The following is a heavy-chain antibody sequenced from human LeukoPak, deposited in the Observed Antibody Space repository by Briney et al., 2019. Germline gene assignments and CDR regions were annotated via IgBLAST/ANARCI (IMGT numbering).Heavy chain of an antibody. CDR1: GFTFSSYA. V-gene: IGHV3-21*01. CDR3: ARDPYSGNYGDYYYYYMDV. CDR2: ITSSSSYI. D-gene: IGHD1-26*01. Sequence: GGSLRLSCAASGFTFSSYAMNWVRQAPGKGLEWVSSITSSSSYIYYADSVKGRFTISRDNAKSSPYLQMNSLRDEDTAVYYCARDPYSGNYGDYYYYYMDVWGKGTTVTISS. J-gene: IGHJ6*03.